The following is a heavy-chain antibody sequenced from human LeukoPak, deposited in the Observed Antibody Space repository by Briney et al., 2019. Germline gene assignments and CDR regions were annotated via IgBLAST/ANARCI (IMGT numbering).Heavy chain of an antibody. CDR3: ARDLGYCSGGSCYSGAFDI. Sequence: ASVKVSCKASGYTFTGYYMHWVRQAPGQGLEWMGWINPNSGGTNYAQKFQGRVTMTRDTSVSTAYMELSRLRSDDTAVYYCARDLGYCSGGSCYSGAFDIWGQGTIVTVSS. V-gene: IGHV1-2*02. J-gene: IGHJ3*02. CDR1: GYTFTGYY. CDR2: INPNSGGT. D-gene: IGHD2-15*01.